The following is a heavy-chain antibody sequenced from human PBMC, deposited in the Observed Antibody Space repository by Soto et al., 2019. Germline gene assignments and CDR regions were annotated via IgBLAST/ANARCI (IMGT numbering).Heavy chain of an antibody. CDR3: AGYSAYSNYPYFDY. CDR1: GFTFSSYG. V-gene: IGHV3-30*03. D-gene: IGHD4-4*01. CDR2: ISYDGSNK. Sequence: PGGSLRLSCAASGFTFSSYGMHWVRQAPGKGLEWVAVISYDGSNKYYADSVKGRFTISRDNSKNTLYLQMNSLRAEDTAVYYCAGYSAYSNYPYFDYWGQGTLVTVSS. J-gene: IGHJ4*02.